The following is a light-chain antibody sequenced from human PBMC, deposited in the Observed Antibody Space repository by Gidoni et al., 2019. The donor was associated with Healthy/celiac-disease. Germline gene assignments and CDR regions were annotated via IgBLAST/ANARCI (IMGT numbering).Light chain of an antibody. J-gene: IGKJ1*01. V-gene: IGKV1-5*03. Sequence: DIQMTQSPSTRPASVGGRVPTTCRASQSFSSWLAWYLQKPGKAPKLLIYKASSLESGVPERFSGSGSGTEFTLNISSVQPDDFAIYYCKQAIRYPDTFGQGTKVEIK. CDR3: KQAIRYPDT. CDR2: KAS. CDR1: QSFSSW.